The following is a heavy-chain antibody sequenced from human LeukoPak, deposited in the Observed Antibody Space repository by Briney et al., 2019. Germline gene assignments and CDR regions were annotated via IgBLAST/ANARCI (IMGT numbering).Heavy chain of an antibody. V-gene: IGHV1-69*05. D-gene: IGHD3-22*01. CDR2: IIPIFGTA. CDR3: ARVEWDYYDSSGYYFDY. CDR1: GGTFSSYA. Sequence: SVKVSCKASGGTFSSYAISWVRQAPGQGLEWMGRIIPIFGTANYAQKFQGRVTITTDESTSTAYMELRSLRSDDMAVYYCARVEWDYYDSSGYYFDYWGQGTLVTVSS. J-gene: IGHJ4*02.